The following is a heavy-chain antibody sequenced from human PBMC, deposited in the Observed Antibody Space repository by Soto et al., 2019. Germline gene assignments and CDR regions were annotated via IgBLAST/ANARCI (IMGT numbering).Heavy chain of an antibody. CDR1: CGSISSSSYY. J-gene: IGHJ4*02. Sequence: PSETLSLTCTVSCGSISSSSYYWGWIRQPPGKGLEWIGSIYYSGSTYYNPSLKSRVTISVDTSKNQFSLKLSSVTAADTAVYYCARYDSSGYYDPFDYWGQGTLVTVS. CDR3: ARYDSSGYYDPFDY. V-gene: IGHV4-39*01. D-gene: IGHD3-22*01. CDR2: IYYSGST.